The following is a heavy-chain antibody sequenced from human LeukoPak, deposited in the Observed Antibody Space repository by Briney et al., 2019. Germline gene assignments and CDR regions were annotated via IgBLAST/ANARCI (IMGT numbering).Heavy chain of an antibody. Sequence: ASVKVSCKASGYTFTGYFMHWVRQAPGQGLEWVGWINPNTGSTNYAQKFQGRVTMTRDTSISTAYMELSRLRSDDTAVYYCARRSSDYYTLDYWGQGTLVTVSS. J-gene: IGHJ4*02. CDR2: INPNTGST. CDR1: GYTFTGYF. V-gene: IGHV1-2*02. D-gene: IGHD3-22*01. CDR3: ARRSSDYYTLDY.